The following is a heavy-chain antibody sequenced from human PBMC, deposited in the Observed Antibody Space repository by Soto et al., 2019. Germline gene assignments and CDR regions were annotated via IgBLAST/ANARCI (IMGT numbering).Heavy chain of an antibody. V-gene: IGHV3-11*01. CDR2: ISSSGSTI. J-gene: IGHJ4*02. D-gene: IGHD5-12*01. CDR1: GFTFSDYY. CDR3: ARDFGDIVATDWSYFDY. Sequence: LRLSCAASGFTFSDYYMNWIRQSPGKGLEWVSYISSSGSTIYYADSVKGRFTISRDNAKNSLYLQMNSLRAEDTAVYYCARDFGDIVATDWSYFDYWGQGTLVTVSS.